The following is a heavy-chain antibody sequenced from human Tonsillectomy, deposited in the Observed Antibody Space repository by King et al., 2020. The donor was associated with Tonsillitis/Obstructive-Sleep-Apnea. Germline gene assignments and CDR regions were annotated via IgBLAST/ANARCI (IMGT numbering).Heavy chain of an antibody. V-gene: IGHV3-53*01. CDR2: IYNGGRG. D-gene: IGHD1-14*01. CDR3: ARSEGTFEDVDV. J-gene: IGHJ3*01. Sequence: VQLVESGGGLIQPGGSLRLSCGASGFSVSNNYMSWVRQAPGKGLEWVSVIYNGGRGHHYADSVRGRVTVSTDNSKNKVFLQMNSLRAEDTAVYYCARSEGTFEDVDVWGQGTLVTVSA. CDR1: GFSVSNNY.